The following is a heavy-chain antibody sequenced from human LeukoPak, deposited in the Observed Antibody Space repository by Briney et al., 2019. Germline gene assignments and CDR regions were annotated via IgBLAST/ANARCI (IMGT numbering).Heavy chain of an antibody. V-gene: IGHV3-21*01. Sequence: GGSLRLSCAASGFTFSSYAMNWVRQAPGAGLEWVSSISGAGTFIYYADSVKGRFTISRDNANSLFLQMNSLRAEDTAVYYCTRSGIAALAVDSWGRGTLVTVSS. CDR3: TRSGIAALAVDS. J-gene: IGHJ5*01. CDR1: GFTFSSYA. D-gene: IGHD6-13*01. CDR2: ISGAGTFI.